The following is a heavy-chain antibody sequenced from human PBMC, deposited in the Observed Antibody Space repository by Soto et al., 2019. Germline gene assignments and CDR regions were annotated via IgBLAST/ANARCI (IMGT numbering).Heavy chain of an antibody. CDR1: GGSISSSSYY. Sequence: QLQLQESGPGLVKPSETLSLTCTVSGGSISSSSYYWGWIRQPPGKGLEWIGSIYYSGSTYYNPSLKSRVTISVDTSKNQFSLKLSSVTAADTAVYYCARHSDFGGAMPTGHRGDYWGQGTLVTVSS. CDR2: IYYSGST. V-gene: IGHV4-39*01. CDR3: ARHSDFGGAMPTGHRGDY. J-gene: IGHJ4*02. D-gene: IGHD3-16*01.